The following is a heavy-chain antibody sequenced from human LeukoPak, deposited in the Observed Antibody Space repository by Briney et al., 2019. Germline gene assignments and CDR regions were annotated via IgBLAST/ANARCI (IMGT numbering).Heavy chain of an antibody. CDR3: ARDFEERGYYLADFDY. CDR2: IKEDGSDK. CDR1: GFSFSSYW. V-gene: IGHV3-7*01. J-gene: IGHJ4*02. Sequence: PGGSLRLSCAASGFSFSSYWMTWVRQAPGKGLEWVANIKEDGSDKYYVDSVKGRFTISRDNAKNSLYLQMNSLRADDTAVYYCARDFEERGYYLADFDYWGRGTLVTVSS. D-gene: IGHD3-22*01.